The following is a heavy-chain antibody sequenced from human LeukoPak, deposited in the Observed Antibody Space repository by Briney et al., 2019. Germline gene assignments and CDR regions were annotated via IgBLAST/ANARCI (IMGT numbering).Heavy chain of an antibody. Sequence: GASVKVSCKASGGTFSSYAISWVRQAPGQGLEWMGRIIPILGIANYAQKFQGRVTITADKSTSTAYMELSSLRSEDTAMYYCARLQIAAAGYGMDVWGQGTLVTVSS. CDR2: IIPILGIA. CDR3: ARLQIAAAGYGMDV. V-gene: IGHV1-69*04. D-gene: IGHD6-13*01. CDR1: GGTFSSYA. J-gene: IGHJ6*02.